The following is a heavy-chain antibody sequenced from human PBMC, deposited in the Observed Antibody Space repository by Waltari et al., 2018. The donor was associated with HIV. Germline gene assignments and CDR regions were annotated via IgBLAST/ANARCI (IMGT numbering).Heavy chain of an antibody. Sequence: EEQLLQSGEYYIQPGGSLRLSCVASGFSLSSYGVNWVRQAPGKGLQWVSYMGTTPTTRSYADSLRARFTEFTDRSKQSVYLQISNLRDEDSATYFCARGLSYVDNKPLPWYLDVWGRGSRVTVTS. V-gene: IGHV3-48*02. CDR2: MGTTPTTR. CDR1: GFSLSSYG. J-gene: IGHJ2*01. CDR3: ARGLSYVDNKPLPWYLDV. D-gene: IGHD3-16*01.